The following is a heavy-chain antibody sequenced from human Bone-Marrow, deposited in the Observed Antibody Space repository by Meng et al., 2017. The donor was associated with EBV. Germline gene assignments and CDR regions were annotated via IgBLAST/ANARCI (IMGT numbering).Heavy chain of an antibody. Sequence: QVQLVESGGGVVQPGRSLRLSCAASGFTFSSYAMHWVRQAPGKGLEWVAVISYDGSNKYYADSVKGRFTISRDNSKNTLYLQMNSLRAEDTAVYYCARGRDGYNYIDYWGQGTLVTVAS. CDR3: ARGRDGYNYIDY. D-gene: IGHD5-24*01. CDR1: GFTFSSYA. CDR2: ISYDGSNK. V-gene: IGHV3-30-3*01. J-gene: IGHJ4*02.